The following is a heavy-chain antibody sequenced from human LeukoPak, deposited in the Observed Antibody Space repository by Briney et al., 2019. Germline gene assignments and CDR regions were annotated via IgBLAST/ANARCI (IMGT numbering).Heavy chain of an antibody. V-gene: IGHV3-49*04. J-gene: IGHJ6*02. CDR3: SRGPIQRWLHNGVDV. D-gene: IGHD5-18*01. CDR2: IRSNAYRGTT. CDR1: GFTVADHA. Sequence: PGGSLRLSCKTSGFTVADHAMTWVRQAPGKGLEWVGFIRSNAYRGTTEYAASVKGRFTISRDDSNSVVYLQMTSLQSEDTAVYYCSRGPIQRWLHNGVDVWGQGTTVTVSS.